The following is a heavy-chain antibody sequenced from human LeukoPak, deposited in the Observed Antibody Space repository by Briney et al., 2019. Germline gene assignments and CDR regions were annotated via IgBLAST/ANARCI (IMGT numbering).Heavy chain of an antibody. J-gene: IGHJ3*02. CDR2: IYYSGST. Sequence: SETLSLTRTVSGGSISSYYWSWIRQPPGKGLEWIGSIYYSGSTNYNPSLKSRVTISVDTSKNQFSLKLSSVTAADTAVYYCARHHRAMGQLSHAFDTWGQGTMVTVSS. CDR1: GGSISSYY. CDR3: ARHHRAMGQLSHAFDT. D-gene: IGHD5-18*01. V-gene: IGHV4-59*08.